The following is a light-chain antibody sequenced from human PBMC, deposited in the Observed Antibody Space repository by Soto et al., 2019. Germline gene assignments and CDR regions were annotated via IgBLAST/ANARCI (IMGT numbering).Light chain of an antibody. J-gene: IGKJ5*01. CDR1: ESVSSN. V-gene: IGKV3-15*01. Sequence: VMTQSPATLSVSPGERATLSCRASESVSSNLAWYQQRPGQAPRLLIYGASTRATDTPVRFRGSGSGTEFTLTISSLQSEDFAVYYCQQYNNWPPSIIFGQGTRLESK. CDR3: QQYNNWPPSII. CDR2: GAS.